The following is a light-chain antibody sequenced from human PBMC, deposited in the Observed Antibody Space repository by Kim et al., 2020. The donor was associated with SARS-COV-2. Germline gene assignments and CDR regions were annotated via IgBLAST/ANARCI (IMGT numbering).Light chain of an antibody. V-gene: IGLV3-21*04. CDR3: QVWDSYSDHVV. CDR2: YDS. Sequence: AAGKTAMITCGGNNIGSKSVHWYQQKPGQAPVLVIYYDSDRPSGIPERFSGSNSGNTATLTISRVEAGDEADYYCQVWDSYSDHVVFGGGTQLTVL. J-gene: IGLJ2*01. CDR1: NIGSKS.